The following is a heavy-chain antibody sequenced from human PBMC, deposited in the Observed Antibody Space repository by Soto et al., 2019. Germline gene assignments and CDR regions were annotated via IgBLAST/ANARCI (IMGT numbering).Heavy chain of an antibody. Sequence: ASVKVSCKVSGYTLTELSMHWVRQAPGKGLEWMGGFDPEDGETIYAQKFQGRVTMTEDTSTNTAYMELRSLRSDDTAVYYCARDRVGRAAAGPDDYFDYWGQGTLVTVSS. CDR1: GYTLTELS. CDR3: ARDRVGRAAAGPDDYFDY. J-gene: IGHJ4*02. CDR2: FDPEDGET. D-gene: IGHD6-13*01. V-gene: IGHV1-24*01.